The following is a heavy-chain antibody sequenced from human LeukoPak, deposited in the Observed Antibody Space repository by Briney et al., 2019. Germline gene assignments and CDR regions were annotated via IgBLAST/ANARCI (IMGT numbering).Heavy chain of an antibody. J-gene: IGHJ4*02. D-gene: IGHD5-12*01. V-gene: IGHV3-74*01. CDR3: ARDLGYGGDY. CDR2: INGDGSST. CDR1: GFTFSNYW. Sequence: GGSLRLSCAASGFTFSNYWMHWVRQAPGKGLVWISRINGDGSSTNYADSVKGRFTISKDNAKNTLYLQMNSLRAEDTAVYYCARDLGYGGDYWGQGTLVTVSS.